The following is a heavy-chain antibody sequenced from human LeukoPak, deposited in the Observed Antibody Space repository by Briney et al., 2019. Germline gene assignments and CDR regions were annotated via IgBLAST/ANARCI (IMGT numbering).Heavy chain of an antibody. CDR3: AGRRSSGWYAY. Sequence: GGSLRLSCVASGIAFSSSGMHWVRQAPGKGLEWVSVIYDSGTTYYADSVKGRFLIFRDTSKNTVDLQMNSLRVEDTAVYYCAGRRSSGWYAYWGQGTLVTVSS. V-gene: IGHV3-NL1*01. CDR1: GIAFSSSG. D-gene: IGHD6-19*01. CDR2: IYDSGTT. J-gene: IGHJ4*02.